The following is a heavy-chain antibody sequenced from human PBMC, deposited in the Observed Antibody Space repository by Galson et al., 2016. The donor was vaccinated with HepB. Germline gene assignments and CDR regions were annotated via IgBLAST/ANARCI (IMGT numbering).Heavy chain of an antibody. V-gene: IGHV5-10-1*01. CDR2: IDPDDSFT. CDR1: AYSFTSYW. Sequence: SGAEVKKPGESLRISCKGSAYSFTSYWIGWVRQMPGKGLQWMGRIDPDDSFTNYIPSFQGHVTISVDKSINTAYLQWSTLKASDTAIYYCARALEYGSRNYYDYYAMDVWGPGTTVIVSS. D-gene: IGHD4-17*01. J-gene: IGHJ6*02. CDR3: ARALEYGSRNYYDYYAMDV.